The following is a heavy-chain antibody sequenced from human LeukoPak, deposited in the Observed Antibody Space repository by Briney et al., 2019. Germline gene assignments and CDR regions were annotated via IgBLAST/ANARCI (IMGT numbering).Heavy chain of an antibody. Sequence: RGSLRLSCAASGFTFDDYAMHWVRQAPGKGLEWVSLCGDGGTTYSADSVKGRFTISRDNSKNSLYLQMNSLRNEDTALYYCARRSYYDSGGYYYDFWGRGTLVTVSS. CDR2: CGDGGTT. J-gene: IGHJ4*02. D-gene: IGHD3-22*01. CDR3: ARRSYYDSGGYYYDF. CDR1: GFTFDDYA. V-gene: IGHV3-43*02.